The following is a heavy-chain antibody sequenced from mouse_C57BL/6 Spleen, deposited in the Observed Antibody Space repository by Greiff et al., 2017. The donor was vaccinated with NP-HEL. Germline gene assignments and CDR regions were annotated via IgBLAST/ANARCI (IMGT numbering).Heavy chain of an antibody. Sequence: EVQLQQSGAELVRPGASVKLSCPASGFNIKDYYMHWVKQRPEQGLEWIGRIDPEDGDTEYAPKFQGKATMTADTSSNTAYLQLSSLTSEDTAVYYCTTVLRRYAMDYWGQGTSVTVSS. CDR1: GFNIKDYY. J-gene: IGHJ4*01. CDR2: IDPEDGDT. CDR3: TTVLRRYAMDY. V-gene: IGHV14-1*01. D-gene: IGHD2-12*01.